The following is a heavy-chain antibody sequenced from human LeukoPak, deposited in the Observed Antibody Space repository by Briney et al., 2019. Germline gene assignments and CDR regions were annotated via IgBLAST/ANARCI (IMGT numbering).Heavy chain of an antibody. J-gene: IGHJ4*02. CDR1: GFTFSSYG. CDR3: AKDNAYYYDSSGYYYRRYFDY. Sequence: GGSLRLSCAASGFTFSSYGMHWVRQAPGKGLEWVAVISYDGSNKYYADSVKGRFTISRDNSKNTLYLQMNSLRAEDTAVYYCAKDNAYYYDSSGYYYRRYFDYWGQGTLVTVPS. CDR2: ISYDGSNK. D-gene: IGHD3-22*01. V-gene: IGHV3-30*18.